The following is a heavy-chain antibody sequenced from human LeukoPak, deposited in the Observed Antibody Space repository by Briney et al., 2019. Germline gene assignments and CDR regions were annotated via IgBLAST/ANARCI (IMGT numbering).Heavy chain of an antibody. CDR3: ARSRVANDSSGYYFKLDY. CDR1: GFIFSNYA. V-gene: IGHV3-30*04. Sequence: GGSLRLSCAASGFIFSNYAIHWVRQAPGKGLEWVAVISFDGTKSYYADSVKGRFTISRDNSKYTLFLQMNSLRAEDTAVYYCARSRVANDSSGYYFKLDYWGQGTLVTVSS. J-gene: IGHJ4*02. D-gene: IGHD3-22*01. CDR2: ISFDGTKS.